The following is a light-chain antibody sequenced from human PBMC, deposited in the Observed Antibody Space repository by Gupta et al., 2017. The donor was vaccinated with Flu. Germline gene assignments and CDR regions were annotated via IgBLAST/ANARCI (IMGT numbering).Light chain of an antibody. V-gene: IGKV3-15*01. CDR1: QSVSAD. Sequence: EIVMTQSPATLSVFPGERATLSCRASQSVSADLAWYQQKPGQAPRLLIYGESTRATGTPARFSGSGSGTEFTLTISSLQSEDFAVYFCQQYNNWPLTFGGGTKVEI. CDR3: QQYNNWPLT. J-gene: IGKJ4*01. CDR2: GES.